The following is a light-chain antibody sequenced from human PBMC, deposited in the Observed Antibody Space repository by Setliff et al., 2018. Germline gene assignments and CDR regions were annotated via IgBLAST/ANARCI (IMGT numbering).Light chain of an antibody. Sequence: QSALPQPASVSGSPGQSITISCTGTSSDVGGYNYVSWYQQHPGKAPKLMIYDVSKRPSGVSNRFSGSKSGNTASLTISGLQAEDEADYYCSSYTSSSTVVFGTGTKVTVL. CDR2: DVS. J-gene: IGLJ1*01. CDR3: SSYTSSSTVV. V-gene: IGLV2-14*01. CDR1: SSDVGGYNY.